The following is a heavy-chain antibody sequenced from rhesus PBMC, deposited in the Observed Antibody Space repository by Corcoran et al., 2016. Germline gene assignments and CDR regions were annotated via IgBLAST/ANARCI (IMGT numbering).Heavy chain of an antibody. J-gene: IGHJ2*01. CDR1: GFAFTASGTG. D-gene: IGHD1-44*01. V-gene: IGHV2-95*01. CDR3: ARVMGLYWYFEL. CDR2: IYWNDNK. Sequence: QVTLKESGPALVKATQTLMLTCTFSGFAFTASGTGVGWIRQPPGKAQEWLGNIYWNDNKYYRTSLKRRLTISKDTSKNQIFLAKTDMDPLDTATYYWARVMGLYWYFELWGPGTPVTISS.